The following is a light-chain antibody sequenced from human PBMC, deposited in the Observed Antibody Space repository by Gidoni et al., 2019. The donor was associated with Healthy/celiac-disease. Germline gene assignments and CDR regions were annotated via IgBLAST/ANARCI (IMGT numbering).Light chain of an antibody. CDR3: QQYYSSPPT. Sequence: IVMTQSPASLVVSLGERAPTHGKSRKSVLYSSNNKNYLAWYQQKPGQPPKVLIYCASTLESGVPDRFSGSGSGTNFTLTISSLQAEDVAVYYCQQYYSSPPTFGQGTKVEIK. CDR1: KSVLYSSNNKNY. J-gene: IGKJ1*01. CDR2: CAS. V-gene: IGKV4-1*01.